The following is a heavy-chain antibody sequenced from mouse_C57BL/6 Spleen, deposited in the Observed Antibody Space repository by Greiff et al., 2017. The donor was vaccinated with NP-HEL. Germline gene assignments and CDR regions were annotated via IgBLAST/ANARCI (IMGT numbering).Heavy chain of an antibody. V-gene: IGHV5-6*01. J-gene: IGHJ4*01. Sequence: EVMLVESGGDLVKPGGSLKLSCAASGFTFSSYGMSWVRQTPDKRLEWVATISSGGSYTYYPDSVKGRFTISRDNAKKTLYLQMSSLKSEDTAMYYCARQGGNDAMDYWGQGTSVTVSS. D-gene: IGHD2-1*01. CDR2: ISSGGSYT. CDR3: ARQGGNDAMDY. CDR1: GFTFSSYG.